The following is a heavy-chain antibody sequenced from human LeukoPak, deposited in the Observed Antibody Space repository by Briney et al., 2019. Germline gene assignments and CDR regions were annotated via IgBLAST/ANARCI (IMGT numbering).Heavy chain of an antibody. CDR3: AREMADAFDI. CDR1: GFTFDDYG. CDR2: INWNGGST. D-gene: IGHD2-8*01. V-gene: IGHV3-20*01. Sequence: GGSLRLSCAASGFTFDDYGMRWVRQAPGKGLEWVSAINWNGGSTGYADSVKGRFTIPRDNAKNSLYLQMNSLRAEDTALYHCAREMADAFDIWGQGTMVTVSS. J-gene: IGHJ3*02.